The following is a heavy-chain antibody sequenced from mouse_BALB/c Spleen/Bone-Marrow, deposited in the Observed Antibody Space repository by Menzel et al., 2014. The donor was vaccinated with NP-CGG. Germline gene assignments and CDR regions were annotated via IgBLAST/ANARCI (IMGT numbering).Heavy chain of an antibody. J-gene: IGHJ4*01. CDR3: AKQDYYRYDYAMDY. CDR2: IWGDGST. CDR1: GFSLTSYG. V-gene: IGHV2-3*01. Sequence: VKLVESGPGLVAPSQSLSIPCTVSGFSLTSYGVSWIRQPPGKGLEWLGVIWGDGSTNYHSALISRLSISKDNYKRQVFVKLNSPQTNDTATYYCAKQDYYRYDYAMDYWGQGTSVTVSS. D-gene: IGHD2-14*01.